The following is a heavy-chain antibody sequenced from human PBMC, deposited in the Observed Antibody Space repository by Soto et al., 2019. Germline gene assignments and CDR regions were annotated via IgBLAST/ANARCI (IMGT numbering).Heavy chain of an antibody. V-gene: IGHV4-34*01. CDR2: INHSGST. CDR3: ARTAMAVRAFDI. J-gene: IGHJ3*02. CDR1: GGSFSGYY. D-gene: IGHD5-18*01. Sequence: QVQLQQWGAGLLKPSETLSLTCAVYGGSFSGYYWSWIRQPPGKGLEWIGEINHSGSTNYNPSLKSRLTISVDTSKNQFSLKLSSVTAADTAVYYCARTAMAVRAFDIWGQGTMVTVSS.